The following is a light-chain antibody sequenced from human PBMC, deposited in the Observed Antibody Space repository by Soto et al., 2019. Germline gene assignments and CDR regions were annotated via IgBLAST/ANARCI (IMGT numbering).Light chain of an antibody. CDR3: HQYNYSPWT. CDR2: GAS. J-gene: IGKJ1*01. Sequence: IVLTQSPGTLCFSPGEKATLSCRASQSVGSNYLAWYQQKPGQAPRLLIYGASSRATGIPDRFNGGGSGTDFTLTISRLEPEDFAFYDCHQYNYSPWTFGQRTKVVIK. V-gene: IGKV3-20*01. CDR1: QSVGSNY.